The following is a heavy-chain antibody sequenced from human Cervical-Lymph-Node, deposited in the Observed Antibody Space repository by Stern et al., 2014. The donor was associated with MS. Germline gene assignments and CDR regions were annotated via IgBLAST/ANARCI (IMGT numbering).Heavy chain of an antibody. Sequence: QVQLVQSGAEVKKPWASVKVSCKASGYTFTGYYMHWVRQAPGQGLEWMGRINTNSGGTNYAQKFQGRVTMTRDTSISTAYMELSRLRSDDTAVYYCARGGITIFGVVIDNWFDPWGQGTLVTVSS. D-gene: IGHD3-3*01. CDR1: GYTFTGYY. J-gene: IGHJ5*02. V-gene: IGHV1-2*06. CDR2: INTNSGGT. CDR3: ARGGITIFGVVIDNWFDP.